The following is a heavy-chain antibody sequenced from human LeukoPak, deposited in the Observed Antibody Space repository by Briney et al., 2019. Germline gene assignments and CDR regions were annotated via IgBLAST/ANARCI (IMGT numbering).Heavy chain of an antibody. V-gene: IGHV3-21*01. CDR3: ARVLSGSHPPFYFDF. CDR1: GFPFSDYS. D-gene: IGHD1-26*01. Sequence: TGGSLRLSCAASGFPFSDYSMNWIRQAPGKGLERVSSISSTSNSYIFYADSVKGRFTISRDNAEDSLFLQMNSLRVEDTAVYYCARVLSGSHPPFYFDFWGQGSLVTVSS. J-gene: IGHJ4*02. CDR2: ISSTSNSYI.